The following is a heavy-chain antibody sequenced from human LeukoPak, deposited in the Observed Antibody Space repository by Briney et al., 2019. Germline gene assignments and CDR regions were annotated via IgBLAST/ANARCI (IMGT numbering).Heavy chain of an antibody. CDR2: INHSGST. CDR3: ARVSQSLDTGTTAWGWFDP. D-gene: IGHD1-7*01. J-gene: IGHJ5*02. Sequence: PSETLSLTCTASGGSINSYYWSWIRQPPGKGLEWIGEINHSGSTNYNPSLKSRVTISVDTSKNQFSLKLSSVTAADTAVYYCARVSQSLDTGTTAWGWFDPWGQGTLVTVSS. CDR1: GGSINSYY. V-gene: IGHV4-34*01.